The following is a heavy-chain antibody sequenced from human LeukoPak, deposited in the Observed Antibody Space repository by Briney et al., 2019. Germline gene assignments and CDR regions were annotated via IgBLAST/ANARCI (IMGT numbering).Heavy chain of an antibody. J-gene: IGHJ3*02. CDR2: IYYSGST. V-gene: IGHV4-59*01. D-gene: IGHD1-26*01. CDR1: GGSISSYY. CDR3: AGDGSYYAFDI. Sequence: PSETLSLTCTVSGGSISSYYWSWLRQPPGKGLEWIGYIYYSGSTNYNPSLKSRVTISVDTSKNQFSLKLSSVTAADTAVYYCAGDGSYYAFDIWGQGTMVTVSS.